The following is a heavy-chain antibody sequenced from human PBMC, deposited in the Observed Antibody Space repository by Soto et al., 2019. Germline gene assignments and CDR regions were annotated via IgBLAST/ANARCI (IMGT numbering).Heavy chain of an antibody. Sequence: SETLSLTCNVSGGSISSSSYYWGWIRQPPGKGLEWIGSIYYSGSTYYNPSLKSRVTISVDTSKNQFSLKLSSVTAADTAVYYCASAYDILTGYYKVSNWFDPWGQGTLVTSPQ. V-gene: IGHV4-39*01. CDR2: IYYSGST. J-gene: IGHJ5*02. D-gene: IGHD3-9*01. CDR3: ASAYDILTGYYKVSNWFDP. CDR1: GGSISSSSYY.